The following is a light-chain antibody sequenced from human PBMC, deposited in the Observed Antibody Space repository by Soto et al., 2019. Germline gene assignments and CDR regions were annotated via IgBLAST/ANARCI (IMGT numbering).Light chain of an antibody. CDR2: GAS. J-gene: IGKJ1*01. V-gene: IGKV1-39*01. CDR3: QQSHSIPRT. Sequence: DIQMTQSPSSLSASVGDRVTITCRASQNINYYLNWYQQKPGKAPNLLIYGASSLQTGVPSRFSGSGSGTDFTLTISSLQPEDFATYYCQQSHSIPRTFGQGTRVEIK. CDR1: QNINYY.